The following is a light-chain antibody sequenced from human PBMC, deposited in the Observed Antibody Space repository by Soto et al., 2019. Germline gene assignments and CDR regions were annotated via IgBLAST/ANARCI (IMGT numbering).Light chain of an antibody. CDR2: EAS. CDR3: QQYNSYSGT. Sequence: DIQMTQSPSTLSASVGDRVTITCRASQSISSWLAWYQQKPGKAPNLLIYEASSLKSGVPSRFSGSGSGTDFTLTISSLQPDDFATYHCQQYNSYSGTFGQGTKVDIK. J-gene: IGKJ1*01. CDR1: QSISSW. V-gene: IGKV1-5*03.